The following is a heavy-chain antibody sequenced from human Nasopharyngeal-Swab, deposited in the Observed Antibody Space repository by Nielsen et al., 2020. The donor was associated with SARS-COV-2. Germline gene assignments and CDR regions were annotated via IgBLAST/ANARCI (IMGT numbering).Heavy chain of an antibody. D-gene: IGHD1-14*01. J-gene: IGHJ4*02. Sequence: LSLTCAASGFTLSSYEMNWVRQAPGKGLEWISYISSTGSTIYNADSVKGRFTVSRENAKNSMFLQMISLRAEDTAVYYCARERWRDHDFDAWGQGTLVIVSS. CDR2: ISSTGSTI. CDR1: GFTLSSYE. V-gene: IGHV3-48*03. CDR3: ARERWRDHDFDA.